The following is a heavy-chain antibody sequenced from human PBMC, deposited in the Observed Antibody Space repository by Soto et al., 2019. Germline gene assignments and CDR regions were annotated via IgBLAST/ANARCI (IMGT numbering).Heavy chain of an antibody. Sequence: ASVKVSCKASGYTFTSYGISRVRQAPGQGLEWMGWISAYNGNTNYAQKVQDRVTTTTDKSTSTAYMELRSLRSDDTAVYYCARGQPTVTTPFYYYYYYMDVWGTGTPVTVSS. CDR3: ARGQPTVTTPFYYYYYYMDV. CDR1: GYTFTSYG. J-gene: IGHJ6*03. CDR2: ISAYNGNT. V-gene: IGHV1-18*01. D-gene: IGHD4-17*01.